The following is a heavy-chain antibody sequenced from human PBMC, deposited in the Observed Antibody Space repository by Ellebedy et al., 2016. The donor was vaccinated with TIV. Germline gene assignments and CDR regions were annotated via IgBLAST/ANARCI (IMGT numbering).Heavy chain of an antibody. CDR3: ASRPFGSGNSRDSFDR. Sequence: AASVKVSCKTSGFTFVGYYFHWVRQAPGQGLEWLGWINPYSGDTNLLQKFQGRVTLTRDTSIDTAYMELTVLTPDDTAVYSCASRPFGSGNSRDSFDRWGQGTLVTVSS. CDR2: INPYSGDT. D-gene: IGHD3-10*01. V-gene: IGHV1-2*02. J-gene: IGHJ4*02. CDR1: GFTFVGYY.